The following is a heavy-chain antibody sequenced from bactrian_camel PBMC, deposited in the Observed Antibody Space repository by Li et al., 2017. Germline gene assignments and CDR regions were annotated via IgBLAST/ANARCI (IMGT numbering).Heavy chain of an antibody. CDR3: AATEWDLEYGLTGNPDDYKY. V-gene: IGHV3S31*01. CDR2: VDSDGSTA. D-gene: IGHD4*01. Sequence: VQLVESGGGSVQAGGSLQLVCVGSGYADATYSVAWFRQAAGKERGWVPTVDSDGSTAYDPSVKGRFTMTKDSAKNTLYLQMNNLKPEDTATYYCAATEWDLEYGLTGNPDDYKYWGQGTQVTVS. CDR1: GYADATYS. J-gene: IGHJ4*01.